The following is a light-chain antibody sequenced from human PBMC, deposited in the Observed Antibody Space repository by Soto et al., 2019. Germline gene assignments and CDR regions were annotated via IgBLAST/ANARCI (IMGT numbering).Light chain of an antibody. CDR3: QGLNDYPIT. Sequence: DIKLTQSPSFLSASVGDRVTITCRASQGISSYLAWYQQKPGEAPKFLIYAASTLRGGVPSRFSGSGSGTEFTLTISSLQTEDFATYYCQGLNDYPITFGQGTRLEIK. J-gene: IGKJ5*01. CDR1: QGISSY. CDR2: AAS. V-gene: IGKV1-9*01.